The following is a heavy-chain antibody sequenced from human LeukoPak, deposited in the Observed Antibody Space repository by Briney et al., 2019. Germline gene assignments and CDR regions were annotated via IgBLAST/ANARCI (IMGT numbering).Heavy chain of an antibody. Sequence: SETLSLTCAASGGSISSSNWWSWVRQPPGKGLEWSGEIYHSGRTNYNPSLKSRVTISVDKSKNQFSLKLSSVTAADTAVYYCARSGGYFNFDYWGQGTLVTVSS. CDR2: IYHSGRT. V-gene: IGHV4-4*02. CDR1: GGSISSSNW. CDR3: ARSGGYFNFDY. J-gene: IGHJ4*02. D-gene: IGHD2/OR15-2a*01.